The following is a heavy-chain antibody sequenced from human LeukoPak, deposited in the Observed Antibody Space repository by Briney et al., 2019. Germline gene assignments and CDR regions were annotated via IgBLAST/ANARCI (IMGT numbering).Heavy chain of an antibody. CDR2: IKRDGSEK. CDR3: ARDEAHLYYYDSPEADYYMDV. CDR1: GFTFSTYR. J-gene: IGHJ6*03. Sequence: GESLRLSCAASGFTFSTYRMSWVRQAPGKALEWVANIKRDGSEKHYVDSVKGRFTISRDSSKNTLYLQMTSLRTEDTAVYYCARDEAHLYYYDSPEADYYMDVWGKGTTVTISS. V-gene: IGHV3-7*03. D-gene: IGHD3-22*01.